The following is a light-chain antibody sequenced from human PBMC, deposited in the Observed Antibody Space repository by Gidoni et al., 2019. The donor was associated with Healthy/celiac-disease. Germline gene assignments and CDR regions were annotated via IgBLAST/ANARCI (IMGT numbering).Light chain of an antibody. CDR2: KAS. CDR1: QSISSW. V-gene: IGKV1-5*03. CDR3: QQYNSYSTWT. J-gene: IGKJ1*01. Sequence: DIQMTQSPSTLSASVGDRVTITCRASQSISSWLAWYQQKPGKAPKLLIYKASSLESGVPSRFSGSGSGTEFTLTISSLQPDYFATYYCQQYNSYSTWTFXXXTKVEIK.